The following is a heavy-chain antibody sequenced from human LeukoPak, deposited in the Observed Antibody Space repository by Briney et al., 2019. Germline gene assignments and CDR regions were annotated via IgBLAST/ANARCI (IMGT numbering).Heavy chain of an antibody. CDR1: GGSISTDVYS. J-gene: IGHJ4*02. CDR2: ISGSGGST. V-gene: IGHV3-23*01. D-gene: IGHD2-21*02. Sequence: LSLTCAVSGGSISTDVYSWSWVRQAPGKGLEWVSAISGSGGSTYYADSVKGRFTISRDNSKNTLYLQMNSLRAEDTAVYYCAKALEVTAIFDYWGQGTLVTVSS. CDR3: AKALEVTAIFDY.